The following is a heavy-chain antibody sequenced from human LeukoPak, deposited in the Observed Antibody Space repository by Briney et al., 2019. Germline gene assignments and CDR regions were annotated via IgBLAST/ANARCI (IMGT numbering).Heavy chain of an antibody. Sequence: GGSLRLSCAASGFTFSSYWMSWVRQAPGKGLEWVANIKQDGSEKYYVDSVKGRFTISRDNAKNSLYLQMNSLRAEDMAVYYCAPEYNWNYGPGYNWFDPWGQGTLVTVSS. CDR3: APEYNWNYGPGYNWFDP. CDR1: GFTFSSYW. V-gene: IGHV3-7*01. CDR2: IKQDGSEK. D-gene: IGHD1-7*01. J-gene: IGHJ5*02.